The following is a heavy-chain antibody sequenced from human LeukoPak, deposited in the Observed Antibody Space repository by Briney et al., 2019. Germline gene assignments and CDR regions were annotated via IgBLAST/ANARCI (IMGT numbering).Heavy chain of an antibody. D-gene: IGHD2-2*01. Sequence: GGSLRLSCAASGFTFSSYEMNWVRQAPGKGLEWVSYISSSGSTIYYADSVKGRFTISRDNAKNSLYLQMDSLRAEDTAVYYCARDMEGCSSTSCYYYYGMDVWGQGTTVTVSS. J-gene: IGHJ6*02. CDR1: GFTFSSYE. CDR2: ISSSGSTI. CDR3: ARDMEGCSSTSCYYYYGMDV. V-gene: IGHV3-48*03.